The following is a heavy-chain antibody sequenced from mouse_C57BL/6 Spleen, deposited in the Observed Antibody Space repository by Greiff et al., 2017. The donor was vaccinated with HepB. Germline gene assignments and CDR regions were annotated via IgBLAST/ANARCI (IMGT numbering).Heavy chain of an antibody. Sequence: QVQLQQPGAELVMPGASVKLSCKASGYTFTSYWMHWVKQRPGQGLEWIGEIDPSDSYTNYNQKFKGKSTLTVDKSSSTADMQLSSLTSEDSAVYYCARRGGNSHYFDYWGQGTTLTVSS. CDR3: ARRGGNSHYFDY. V-gene: IGHV1-69*01. J-gene: IGHJ2*01. CDR2: IDPSDSYT. D-gene: IGHD2-1*01. CDR1: GYTFTSYW.